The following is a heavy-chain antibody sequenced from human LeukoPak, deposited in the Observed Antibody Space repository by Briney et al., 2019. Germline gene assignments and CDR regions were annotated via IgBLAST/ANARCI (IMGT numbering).Heavy chain of an antibody. Sequence: ASMKVSCKASGYTFTGYYMYWVRQAPGQGLEWMAWINPNNGATNYAQKFQGRVTMARDTSISTAYMELSRLRSDDTAVYYCARDLHGDYVPDFDYWAREPWSPSPQ. D-gene: IGHD4-17*01. V-gene: IGHV1-2*02. J-gene: IGHJ4*02. CDR1: GYTFTGYY. CDR3: ARDLHGDYVPDFDY. CDR2: INPNNGAT.